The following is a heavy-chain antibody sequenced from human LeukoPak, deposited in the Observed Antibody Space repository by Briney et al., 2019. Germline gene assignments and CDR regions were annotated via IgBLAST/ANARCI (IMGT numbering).Heavy chain of an antibody. CDR1: GFTFSSYA. J-gene: IGHJ4*02. CDR3: AKDLTIAAAGTSPFDY. Sequence: PGGSLRLSCAASGFTFSSYAMSWVRQAPGKGLEWVSSISGSGGSTYYADSVKGRFTISRDNSKNTLYLQMNSLRAEDTAVYYCAKDLTIAAAGTSPFDYWGQGTLVTVSS. D-gene: IGHD6-13*01. V-gene: IGHV3-23*01. CDR2: ISGSGGST.